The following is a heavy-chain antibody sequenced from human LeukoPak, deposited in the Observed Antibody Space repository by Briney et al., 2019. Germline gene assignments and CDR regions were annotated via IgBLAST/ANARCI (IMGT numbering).Heavy chain of an antibody. J-gene: IGHJ4*02. V-gene: IGHV4-39*01. D-gene: IGHD3-3*01. CDR1: GGSIISSNYH. CDR3: ASTLRFLPYRRFDY. CDR2: IYQSGSGSS. Sequence: SETLSLTCSVSGGSIISSNYHWGWIRQPPGKGLEWIGSIYQSGSGSSYYNPSLKSRVTIFGDTSKNQFFLRLSSVTAADTAVYYCASTLRFLPYRRFDYWGQGTLVTVPS.